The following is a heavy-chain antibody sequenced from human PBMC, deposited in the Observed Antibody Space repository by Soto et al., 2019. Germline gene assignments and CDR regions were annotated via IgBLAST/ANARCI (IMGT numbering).Heavy chain of an antibody. CDR3: AKGGWGSPVDY. V-gene: IGHV3-23*01. D-gene: IGHD3-16*01. J-gene: IGHJ4*02. Sequence: EVQLLESGGALVQPGGSLRLSCAASGFTFSSYSMTWVRQAPGKGLEWVSTRGSGDDTHYADSVRGRFTISRDNSKNTLFLQMNSLKVEDTAVYYCAKGGWGSPVDYWGQGTLVTVSS. CDR1: GFTFSSYS. CDR2: RGSGDDT.